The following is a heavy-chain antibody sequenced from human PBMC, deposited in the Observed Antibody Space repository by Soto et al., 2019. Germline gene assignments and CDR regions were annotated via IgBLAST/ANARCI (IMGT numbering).Heavy chain of an antibody. CDR2: ISAYNGNT. CDR3: ARDVLPGYSSGGIDY. CDR1: GYTFTSYG. V-gene: IGHV1-18*01. D-gene: IGHD6-19*01. J-gene: IGHJ4*02. Sequence: ASVKVSCKASGYTFTSYGISWVRQAPGQGLEWMGWISAYNGNTNYAQKLQGRVTMTTDTSTSTAYMELRSLRSDDTAVYYCARDVLPGYSSGGIDYWGQGTLVTVSS.